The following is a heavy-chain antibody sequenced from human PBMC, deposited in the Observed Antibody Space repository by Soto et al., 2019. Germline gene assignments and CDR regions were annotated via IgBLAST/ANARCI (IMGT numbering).Heavy chain of an antibody. Sequence: QVPLVQSGAEVKKPGASVKVSCKASGYTFTSYGISWVRQAPGQGLEWMGWISAYNGNTNYAQKLQGRVTMTTDTSTSTAYMELRSLRSDDTAVYYCARVLRFLEWKPDFDYWGQGTLVTVSS. D-gene: IGHD3-3*01. CDR2: ISAYNGNT. V-gene: IGHV1-18*01. CDR1: GYTFTSYG. CDR3: ARVLRFLEWKPDFDY. J-gene: IGHJ4*02.